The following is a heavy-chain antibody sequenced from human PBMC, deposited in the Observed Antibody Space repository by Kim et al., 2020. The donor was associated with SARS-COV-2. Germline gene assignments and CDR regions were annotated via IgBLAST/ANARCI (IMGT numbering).Heavy chain of an antibody. J-gene: IGHJ4*02. CDR3: ARGGVRGDLDY. CDR2: P. D-gene: IGHD3-16*01. V-gene: IGHV7-4-1*02. Sequence: PTYAQGFTGRFVFSLDTSVSTAYVQISSLKAEDSAVYYCARGGVRGDLDYWGQGTLVTVSS.